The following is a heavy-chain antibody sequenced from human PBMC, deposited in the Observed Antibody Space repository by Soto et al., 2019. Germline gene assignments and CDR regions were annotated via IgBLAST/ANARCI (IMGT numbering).Heavy chain of an antibody. CDR3: ASNLCSGGSCYYFDY. V-gene: IGHV1-8*01. CDR2: MNPNSGNT. D-gene: IGHD2-15*01. Sequence: GASVKVCWKACGDSVTSYDIDWLLQATVQVLEWMGWMNPNSGNTGYSQKFQVRVTMTRNTSISTAYMELSSLRSEDTAVYYCASNLCSGGSCYYFDYWGQGTLVTVSS. J-gene: IGHJ4*02. CDR1: GDSVTSYD.